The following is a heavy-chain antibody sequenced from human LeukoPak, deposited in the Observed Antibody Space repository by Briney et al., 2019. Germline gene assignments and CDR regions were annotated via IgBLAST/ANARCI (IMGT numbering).Heavy chain of an antibody. CDR1: GESFSGYF. D-gene: IGHD5-18*01. Sequence: SETLSLTCAVYGESFSGYFWSWIRQPPGKGLEWIGEINHSGSTNYNASLKSRVTISVDPSKNQFSLRLSSVTAADTAVYYCAPRGDIEHSYGFGKWFDPWGQGTRVTVSS. CDR3: APRGDIEHSYGFGKWFDP. CDR2: INHSGST. J-gene: IGHJ5*02. V-gene: IGHV4-34*01.